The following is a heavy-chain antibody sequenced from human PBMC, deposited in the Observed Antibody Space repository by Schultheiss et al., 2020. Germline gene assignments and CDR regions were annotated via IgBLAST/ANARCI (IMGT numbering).Heavy chain of an antibody. Sequence: GGSLRLSCAASGFTVSSNYMSWVRQTPGKGPEWVSSISGGSTYYADSRKGRFTISRDNSKNTLYLQMNSLKTEDTAVYYCTRAGVVVVVAAEGGGDYWGQGTLVTVSS. CDR1: GFTVSSNY. D-gene: IGHD2-15*01. V-gene: IGHV3-38-3*01. CDR3: TRAGVVVVVAAEGGGDY. CDR2: ISGGST. J-gene: IGHJ4*02.